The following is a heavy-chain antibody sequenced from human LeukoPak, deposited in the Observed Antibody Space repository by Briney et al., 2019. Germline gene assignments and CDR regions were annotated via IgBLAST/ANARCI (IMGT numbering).Heavy chain of an antibody. CDR3: ARDLGVGATSPMYYFDY. D-gene: IGHD1-26*01. J-gene: IGHJ4*02. V-gene: IGHV1-69*04. Sequence: GASVKVSCKASGGTFSSYTISWVRQAPGQGLEWMGRIIPILGIANYAQKFQGRVTITADESTSTAYMELSSLRSEDTAVYYCARDLGVGATSPMYYFDYWGQGTLVTVPS. CDR1: GGTFSSYT. CDR2: IIPILGIA.